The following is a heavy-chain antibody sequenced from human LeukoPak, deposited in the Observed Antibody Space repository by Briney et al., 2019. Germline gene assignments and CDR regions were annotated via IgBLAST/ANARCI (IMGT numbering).Heavy chain of an antibody. CDR1: GGSISSGGYY. CDR2: IYYSGST. Sequence: SQTLSLTCTVSGGSISSGGYYWSWIRQHPGKGLEWIGYIYYSGSTYYNPSLRSRVTISVDMSKNQFSLKLNSVTAADTAVYYCARFCGGNSGMLPRATFDIWGQGTMVTVSS. D-gene: IGHD4-23*01. J-gene: IGHJ3*02. V-gene: IGHV4-31*03. CDR3: ARFCGGNSGMLPRATFDI.